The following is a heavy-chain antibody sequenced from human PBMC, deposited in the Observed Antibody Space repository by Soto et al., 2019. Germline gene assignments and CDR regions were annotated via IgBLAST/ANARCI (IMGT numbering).Heavy chain of an antibody. J-gene: IGHJ4*02. CDR3: ARESQRQNYDFWSGYYPMGY. Sequence: VGSLRLSCAASGFTFSSCAMHWVRQAPGKGLEWVAVISYDGSNKYYADSVKGRFTISRDNSKNTLYLQMNSLRAEDTAVYYCARESQRQNYDFWSGYYPMGYWGQGTLVTVSS. V-gene: IGHV3-30-3*01. CDR2: ISYDGSNK. D-gene: IGHD3-3*01. CDR1: GFTFSSCA.